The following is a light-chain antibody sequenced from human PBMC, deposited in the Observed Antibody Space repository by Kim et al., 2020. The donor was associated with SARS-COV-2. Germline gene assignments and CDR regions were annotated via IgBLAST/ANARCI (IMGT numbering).Light chain of an antibody. CDR2: GAS. V-gene: IGKV3-15*01. CDR3: QQYNNWPPIT. J-gene: IGKJ5*01. CDR1: QIVSSN. Sequence: EIVMTQSPATLSVSPGERATPSCRASQIVSSNLAWYPQKHGQAPRLLIYGASTRATGITTRFSGSGCGTEFTLTISSLQSEDFAVYYCQQYNNWPPITFGQGTRLEIK.